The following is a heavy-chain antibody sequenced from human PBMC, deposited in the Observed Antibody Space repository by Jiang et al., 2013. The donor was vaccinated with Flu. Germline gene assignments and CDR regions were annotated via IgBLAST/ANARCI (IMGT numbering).Heavy chain of an antibody. V-gene: IGHV3-21*01. CDR3: ARYTVTNGWFDP. CDR1: GFTFSDYS. Sequence: VKPGGSLRLSCAASGFTFSDYSLTWVRQAPGKGLEWVSSISSGNYLYYADSVKGRFTISRDNAENSVYLQMNRLRVEDTAVYYCARYTVTNGWFDPWGRGTLVTVSS. J-gene: IGHJ5*02. D-gene: IGHD4-17*01. CDR2: ISSGNYL.